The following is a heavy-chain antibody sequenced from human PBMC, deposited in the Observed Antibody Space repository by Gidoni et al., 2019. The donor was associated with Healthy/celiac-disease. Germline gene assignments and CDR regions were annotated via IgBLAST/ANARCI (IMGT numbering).Heavy chain of an antibody. V-gene: IGHV3-21*01. D-gene: IGHD3-10*01. CDR2: ISSSSIYI. CDR1: GFTFSSYS. Sequence: EVQLVESGGGLVKPGGSLRLACAASGFTFSSYSMNWFRQAPGKGVEWVSSISSSSIYIYYADSVKGRFTVSRDNSKNSLSLQMNSLRSEDTAVYYCARDLNGSGTGYWGQGTLVTVSS. J-gene: IGHJ4*02. CDR3: ARDLNGSGTGY.